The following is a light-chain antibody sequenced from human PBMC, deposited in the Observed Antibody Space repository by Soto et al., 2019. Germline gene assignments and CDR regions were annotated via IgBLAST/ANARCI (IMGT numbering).Light chain of an antibody. V-gene: IGKV3-15*01. J-gene: IGKJ3*01. Sequence: EIVMTQSPATLSVSPGERATLSCRASQSVSSNLAWYQQKPCQAPRLLIYRASTRATGIPARFSGSGSGTEFTLTISRLQSEDFAVYYCQQYNTWPITFGPGTKVDIK. CDR2: RAS. CDR1: QSVSSN. CDR3: QQYNTWPIT.